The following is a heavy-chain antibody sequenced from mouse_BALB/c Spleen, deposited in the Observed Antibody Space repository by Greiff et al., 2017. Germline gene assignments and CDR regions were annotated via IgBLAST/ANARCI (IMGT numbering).Heavy chain of an antibody. Sequence: VQLQQSGAELVRPGTSVKISCKASGYTFTNYWLGWVKQRPGHGLEWIGDIYPGGGYTNYNEKFKGKATLTADTSSSTAYMQLSSLTSEDSAVYFCAREDSSGYGAYWGQGTLVTVSA. V-gene: IGHV1-63*02. D-gene: IGHD3-2*01. CDR2: IYPGGGYT. CDR3: AREDSSGYGAY. CDR1: GYTFTNYW. J-gene: IGHJ3*01.